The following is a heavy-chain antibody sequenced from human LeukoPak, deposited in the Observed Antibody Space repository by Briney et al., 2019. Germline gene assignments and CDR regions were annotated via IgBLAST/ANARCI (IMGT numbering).Heavy chain of an antibody. CDR2: ISSSSTTI. D-gene: IGHD3-10*01. CDR3: ARDAALLWFEITLDY. J-gene: IGHJ4*02. Sequence: GGSLRLSCEASGFTFSSYSMNWVRQAPGKGLEWVSYISSSSTTIYYADSVKGRFTISRDNAKNSLYLQMNSLRAEDTAVYYCARDAALLWFEITLDYWGQGTLVTVSP. V-gene: IGHV3-48*01. CDR1: GFTFSSYS.